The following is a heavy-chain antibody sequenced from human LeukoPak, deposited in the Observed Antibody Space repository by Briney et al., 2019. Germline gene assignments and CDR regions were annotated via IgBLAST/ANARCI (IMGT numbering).Heavy chain of an antibody. J-gene: IGHJ4*02. CDR2: VYHSGTT. CDR3: ATIVVNWNYMNY. D-gene: IGHD1-7*01. V-gene: IGHV4-39*07. CDR1: GGSIISSDYY. Sequence: SQTLSLTCTVSGGSIISSDYYWGWIRQPPGQALEWIGNVYHSGTTYYNPSLKSRVTISVDTAKNQFSLNLNSVTAADTAVYYCATIVVNWNYMNYWGRGVLVTDSS.